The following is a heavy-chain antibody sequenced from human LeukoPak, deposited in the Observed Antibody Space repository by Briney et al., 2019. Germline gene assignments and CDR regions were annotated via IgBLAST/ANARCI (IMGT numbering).Heavy chain of an antibody. CDR3: ARGPANPSITIFGVVIPRGPYYFDY. CDR2: MNPNSGNT. V-gene: IGHV1-8*01. CDR1: GYTFTSYD. J-gene: IGHJ4*02. D-gene: IGHD3-3*01. Sequence: GASVKVSCKASGYTFTSYDINWVRQATGQGLEWMGWMNPNSGNTGYAQKFQGRVTMTRNTSISTAYMELSSLRSEDTAVYYCARGPANPSITIFGVVIPRGPYYFDYWGQGTLVTVSS.